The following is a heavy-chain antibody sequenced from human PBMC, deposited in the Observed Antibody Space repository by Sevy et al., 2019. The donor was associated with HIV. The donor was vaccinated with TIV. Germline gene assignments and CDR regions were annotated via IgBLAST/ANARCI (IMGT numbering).Heavy chain of an antibody. CDR1: GYTFTNYG. CDR2: ISAHNGNT. J-gene: IGHJ3*02. V-gene: IGHV1-18*01. Sequence: ASVKVSCKASGYTFTNYGISWVRQAPGQGLEWMGWISAHNGNTNYAQKLQGRVTMTTETSTSTASMELRSLRSDDTAVYYCARDLSHTGRFGAFDIWGQGTMVTVSS. D-gene: IGHD3-3*01. CDR3: ARDLSHTGRFGAFDI.